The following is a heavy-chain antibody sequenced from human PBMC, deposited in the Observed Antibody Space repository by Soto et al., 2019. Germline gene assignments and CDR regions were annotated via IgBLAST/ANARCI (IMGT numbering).Heavy chain of an antibody. CDR1: GFTFSSYS. J-gene: IGHJ4*02. V-gene: IGHV3-48*02. CDR3: ARDRRDGYNWIFDY. D-gene: IGHD5-12*01. Sequence: GGSLRLSCAASGFTFSSYSMNWVRQAPGKGLEWVSYISSSSSTIYYADSVKGRFTISRDNAKNSLYLQMNSLRDEDTAVHYCARDRRDGYNWIFDYWGQGTLVTVSS. CDR2: ISSSSSTI.